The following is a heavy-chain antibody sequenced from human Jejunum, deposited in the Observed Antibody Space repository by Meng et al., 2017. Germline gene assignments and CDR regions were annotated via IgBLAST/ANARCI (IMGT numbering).Heavy chain of an antibody. J-gene: IGHJ5*02. V-gene: IGHV4-39*07. D-gene: IGHD3-10*01. CDR3: MNHERSGNYSKNWFDP. Sequence: SETLSLTCTVPGGSITTYGYYWAWIRQPPGKGLEWIGSIYYSEDADYNPSLTSRVTISLDTSKNQFSLRVNSVPTAFTAVNNCMNHERSGNYSKNWFDPWGQGTLVTVSS. CDR1: GGSITTYGYY. CDR2: IYYSEDA.